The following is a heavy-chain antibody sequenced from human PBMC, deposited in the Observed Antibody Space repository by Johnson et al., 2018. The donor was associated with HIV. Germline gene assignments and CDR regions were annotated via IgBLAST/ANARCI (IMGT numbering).Heavy chain of an antibody. CDR3: ARDLYSGYGGRAFDI. D-gene: IGHD5-12*01. J-gene: IGHJ3*02. CDR1: GFTFNNYA. V-gene: IGHV3-23*04. Sequence: VQLVESGGGLVQPGGSLRLSCSASGFTFNNYAMNWVRQVPGKGLEWVSGISGPGGNTYYTESVKGRFTISRDKSKNTLYLQMNSLRAEDTAVYFCARDLYSGYGGRAFDIWGQGTMVTVSS. CDR2: ISGPGGNT.